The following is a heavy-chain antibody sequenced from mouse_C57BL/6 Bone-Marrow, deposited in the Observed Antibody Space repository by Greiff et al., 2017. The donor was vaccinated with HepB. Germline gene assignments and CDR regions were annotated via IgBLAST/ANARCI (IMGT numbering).Heavy chain of an antibody. D-gene: IGHD2-3*01. CDR1: GFSLTSYG. J-gene: IGHJ1*03. CDR2: IWSGGST. CDR3: AKNNGYYYWYVDV. Sequence: VQLQQSGPGLVQPSQSLSITCTVSGFSLTSYGVHWVRQPPGKGLEWLGVIWSGGSTNYNAAFISRLSISKDNSTSQVFFKMNSMRADDTAIYYCAKNNGYYYWYVDVWGTGTTVTVSA. V-gene: IGHV2-4*01.